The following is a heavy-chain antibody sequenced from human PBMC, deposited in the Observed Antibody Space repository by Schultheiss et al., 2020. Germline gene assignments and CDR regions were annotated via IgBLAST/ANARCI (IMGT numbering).Heavy chain of an antibody. V-gene: IGHV1-46*03. CDR3: ARDGYRRWGLDY. CDR1: GYTFTSYG. Sequence: ASVKVSCKASGYTFTSYGISWVRQAPGQGLEWMGIINPSGGSTSYAQKFQGRVTMTRDTSTSTVYMELSSLRSEDTAVYYCARDGYRRWGLDYWGQGTLVTVSS. J-gene: IGHJ4*02. D-gene: IGHD5-12*01. CDR2: INPSGGST.